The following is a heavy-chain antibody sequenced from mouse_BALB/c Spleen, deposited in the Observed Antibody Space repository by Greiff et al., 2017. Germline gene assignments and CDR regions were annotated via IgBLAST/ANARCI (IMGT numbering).Heavy chain of an antibody. CDR3: ARWLAYYSMDY. J-gene: IGHJ4*01. V-gene: IGHV1-74*01. D-gene: IGHD1-1*02. CDR1: GYTFTSYY. Sequence: QVQLQQPGAELVRPGASVKLSCKASGYTFTSYYMYWVKQRPGQGLEWIGSIDPYNSGTHYNQKFKDKAILTVDKSSSTAFMHLSSLTSEDSAVYYCARWLAYYSMDYWGQGTSVTVSS. CDR2: IDPYNSGT.